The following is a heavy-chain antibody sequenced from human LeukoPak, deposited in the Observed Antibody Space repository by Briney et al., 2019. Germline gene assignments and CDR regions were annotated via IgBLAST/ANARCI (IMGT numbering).Heavy chain of an antibody. V-gene: IGHV4-39*01. J-gene: IGHJ6*03. CDR1: GGSISSSSYY. CDR3: AGLPYYYYYYMDV. Sequence: SETLSPTCTVSGGSISSSSYYWGWIRQPPGKGLEWIGSIYYSGSTYYNPSLKSRVTISVDTSKNQFSLKLSSVTAADTAVYYCAGLPYYYYYYMDVWGKGTTVTVSS. D-gene: IGHD5-12*01. CDR2: IYYSGST.